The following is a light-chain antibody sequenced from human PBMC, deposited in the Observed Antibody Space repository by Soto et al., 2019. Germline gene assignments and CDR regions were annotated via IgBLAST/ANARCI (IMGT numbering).Light chain of an antibody. CDR1: SSNIGSNP. Sequence: QSVMTQHPSASGTPGQGVTISCSGSSSNIGSNPGNWYQQLPGTAPKIHLYSHNQRPSGVPGRFSGSKSGTSASLAISGLQSEDEADYYCAAWDNSMNGYVLGTGTKGT. CDR2: SHN. CDR3: AAWDNSMNGYV. J-gene: IGLJ1*01. V-gene: IGLV1-44*01.